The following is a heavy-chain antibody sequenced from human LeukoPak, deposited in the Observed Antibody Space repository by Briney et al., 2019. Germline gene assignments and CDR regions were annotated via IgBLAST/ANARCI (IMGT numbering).Heavy chain of an antibody. CDR1: GFTFSSYA. CDR3: ARSGRGYSYGYSY. Sequence: PGGSLRLSCAASGFTFSSYAMHWVRQAPGKGLEWVSYISSSGSTIYYADSVKGRFTISRDNAKNSLYLQMNSLRAEDTAVYYCARSGRGYSYGYSYWGQGTLVTVSS. V-gene: IGHV3-48*03. CDR2: ISSSGSTI. D-gene: IGHD5-18*01. J-gene: IGHJ4*02.